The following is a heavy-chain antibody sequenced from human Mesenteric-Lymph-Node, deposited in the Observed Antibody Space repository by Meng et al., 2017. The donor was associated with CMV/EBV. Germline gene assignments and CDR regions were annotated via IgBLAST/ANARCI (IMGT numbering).Heavy chain of an antibody. J-gene: IGHJ6*02. CDR1: AFTFRNYS. CDR3: AKGWYPNYYYGMDV. V-gene: IGHV3-30*02. D-gene: IGHD2-15*01. Sequence: GESLKISCAASAFTFRNYSMNWVRQAPGKGLEWVAFIRYDGSNKYYADSVKGRFTISRDNSKNTLYLQMNSLRAEDTAVYYCAKGWYPNYYYGMDVWGQGTTVTVSS. CDR2: IRYDGSNK.